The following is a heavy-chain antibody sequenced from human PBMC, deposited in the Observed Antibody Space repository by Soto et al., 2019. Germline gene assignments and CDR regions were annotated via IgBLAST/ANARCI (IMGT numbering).Heavy chain of an antibody. Sequence: LRLSCAASGFICSSYDMSWVRQAPGKGLEWVSTILVGGSTHYEDSVKGRFTISRGTSKNTVYLQMNSLTAGDTAMYYCAKATATGGGAFDICGQGTMVTVSS. CDR1: GFICSSYD. V-gene: IGHV3-23*01. CDR2: ILVGGST. CDR3: AKATATGGGAFDI. D-gene: IGHD2-8*02. J-gene: IGHJ3*02.